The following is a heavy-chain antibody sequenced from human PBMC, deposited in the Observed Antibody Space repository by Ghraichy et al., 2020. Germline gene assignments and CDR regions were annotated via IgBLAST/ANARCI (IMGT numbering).Heavy chain of an antibody. CDR3: ARHSFTYGLNYFDY. J-gene: IGHJ4*02. Sequence: GGSLRLSCAASGFTFSTYWMSWVRQAPGKGLEWVANIRQDGSEKYYVDSVKGRFTISRDNAKNSLFLQMNSLRAEDTAVYYCARHSFTYGLNYFDYWGQGALVTVSS. V-gene: IGHV3-7*01. CDR1: GFTFSTYW. D-gene: IGHD2-8*01. CDR2: IRQDGSEK.